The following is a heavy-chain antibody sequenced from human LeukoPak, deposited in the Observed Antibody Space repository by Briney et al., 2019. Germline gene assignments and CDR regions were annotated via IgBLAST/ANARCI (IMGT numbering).Heavy chain of an antibody. CDR2: IYHSGST. D-gene: IGHD3-10*01. V-gene: IGHV4-38-2*01. CDR3: ARGSGWRLVNPEFDY. Sequence: SETLSLTCAVSGYSISNGYYWGWIRQSPGKGLEWIGSIYHSGSTYYNPSLASRVTISLDTSKNQFSLKLRSVTAADTAVFYRARGSGWRLVNPEFDYWGQGTLVTVSS. CDR1: GYSISNGYY. J-gene: IGHJ4*02.